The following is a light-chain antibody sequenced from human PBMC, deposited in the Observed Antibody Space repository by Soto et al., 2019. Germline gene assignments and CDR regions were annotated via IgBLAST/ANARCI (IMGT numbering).Light chain of an antibody. J-gene: IGLJ1*01. CDR2: DVS. CDR1: SSDVGGYNY. V-gene: IGLV2-14*01. Sequence: QSALTQPASVSGSPGQSITISCTGNSSDVGGYNYVSWYQQHPGKAPKLMIYDVSNRPSGVSNRFSGSKSGNTASLTISGLQAEDEADYYCSSYTSSSGYVFGTGTKVTVL. CDR3: SSYTSSSGYV.